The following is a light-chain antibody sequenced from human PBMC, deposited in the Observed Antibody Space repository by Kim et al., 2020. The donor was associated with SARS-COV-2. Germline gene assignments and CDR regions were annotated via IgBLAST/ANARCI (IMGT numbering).Light chain of an antibody. CDR2: SAS. V-gene: IGKV1-12*01. Sequence: ASVGDRVSITCRASQGISSYLAWYQQTPGRAPKLLIYSASSLQRGVPSRFSGSGSGTDFSLTISSLQPEDSATYYCQQAHSFPVTFGGGTKVDIK. CDR3: QQAHSFPVT. J-gene: IGKJ4*01. CDR1: QGISSY.